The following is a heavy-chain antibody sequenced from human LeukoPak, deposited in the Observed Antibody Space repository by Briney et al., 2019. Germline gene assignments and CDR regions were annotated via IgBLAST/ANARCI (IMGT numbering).Heavy chain of an antibody. CDR3: ARLENYGSDTPGDY. J-gene: IGHJ4*02. V-gene: IGHV3-21*01. Sequence: GGSLRLSCAASGFAFSSYSMNWVRQAPGKGLEWVSSISSSSSYIYYADSVKGRFTISRDNAKNSLYLQMNSLRAEDTAVYYCARLENYGSDTPGDYWGQGTLVTVSS. D-gene: IGHD3-10*01. CDR2: ISSSSSYI. CDR1: GFAFSSYS.